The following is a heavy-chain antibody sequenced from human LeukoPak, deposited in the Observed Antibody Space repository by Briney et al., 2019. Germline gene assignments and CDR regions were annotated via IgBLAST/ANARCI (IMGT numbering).Heavy chain of an antibody. CDR1: GGSISSGSYY. J-gene: IGHJ5*02. CDR2: IYTSGGT. Sequence: SQTLSLTCTVSGGSISSGSYYWSWIRQPAGKGLEWIGRIYTSGGTNYNPSLKSRVTISVDTSKNQFSLKLSSVTAADTAVYYCARDRYYYDSSGYFDGFDPWGQGTLVTVSS. D-gene: IGHD3-22*01. V-gene: IGHV4-61*02. CDR3: ARDRYYYDSSGYFDGFDP.